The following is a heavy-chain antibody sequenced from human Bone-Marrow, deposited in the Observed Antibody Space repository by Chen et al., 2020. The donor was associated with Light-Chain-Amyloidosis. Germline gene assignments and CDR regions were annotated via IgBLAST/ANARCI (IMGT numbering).Heavy chain of an antibody. J-gene: IGHJ4*02. CDR1: GFTFSSYA. D-gene: IGHD5-12*01. Sequence: QVQLVESGGGVVQPGRSLRLSCAASGFTFSSYAMHWVRQAPGKGLEWVAVISYDGSNKYYADSMKGRFTISRDNSKNTLYLQMNSLRAEDTAVYYCARAHGYDFPFDYWGQGTLVTVSS. CDR3: ARAHGYDFPFDY. CDR2: ISYDGSNK. V-gene: IGHV3-30-3*01.